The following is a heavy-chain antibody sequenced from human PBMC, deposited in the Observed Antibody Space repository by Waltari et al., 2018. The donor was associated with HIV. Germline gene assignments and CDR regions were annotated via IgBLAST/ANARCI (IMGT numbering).Heavy chain of an antibody. Sequence: QLQLQESGPGLVKPSETLSLTCTVSGGSISSSSYYWGWIRQPPGKGVEWIGSVYYSGSTYYNPSLKSRVTVSVDTSKNQFSLKLSSVTAADTAVYYCARLAVSGKYYYGMDVWGQGTTVTVSS. CDR3: ARLAVSGKYYYGMDV. CDR2: VYYSGST. CDR1: GGSISSSSYY. V-gene: IGHV4-39*01. D-gene: IGHD1-26*01. J-gene: IGHJ6*02.